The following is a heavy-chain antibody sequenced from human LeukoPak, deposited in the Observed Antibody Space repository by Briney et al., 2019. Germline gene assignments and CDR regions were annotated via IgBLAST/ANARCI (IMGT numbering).Heavy chain of an antibody. CDR3: ARLGNSNPYYYGMDV. J-gene: IGHJ6*02. V-gene: IGHV5-51*01. CDR1: GYSFTNYW. D-gene: IGHD4-11*01. Sequence: GESLKISCKGSGYSFTNYWIVWVRQMPGKGLEWMGSIFPGESDTRSSPSFQGQVTISADKSMSTAYLQWSSLKASDTAMYYCARLGNSNPYYYGMDVWGQGTTVTVSS. CDR2: IFPGESDT.